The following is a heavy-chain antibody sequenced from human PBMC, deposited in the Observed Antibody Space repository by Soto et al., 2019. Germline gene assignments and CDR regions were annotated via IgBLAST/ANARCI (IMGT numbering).Heavy chain of an antibody. CDR2: ISAYNGYT. D-gene: IGHD6-19*01. Sequence: QIQLVQSGTEVKYPGASVKVSCKASNYTFTSYGFNWVRQAPGQGIEWIGWISAYNGYTNYEKKFQGRVTMTTDASTRTAYMELRSLGFDDTAVYYCARESGQWLACDFWGQGTLVSVSS. CDR1: NYTFTSYG. J-gene: IGHJ4*02. CDR3: ARESGQWLACDF. V-gene: IGHV1-18*01.